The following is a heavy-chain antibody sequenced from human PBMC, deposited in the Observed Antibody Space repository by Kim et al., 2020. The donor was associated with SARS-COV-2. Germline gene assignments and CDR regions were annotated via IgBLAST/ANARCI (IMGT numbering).Heavy chain of an antibody. V-gene: IGHV3-23*01. J-gene: IGHJ4*02. Sequence: TYYPDSVKGRFTISRDNSKNTLYLQMNSLRAEDTAVYYCAKISTFRHFDYWGQGTLVTVSS. D-gene: IGHD3-3*01. CDR2: T. CDR3: AKISTFRHFDY.